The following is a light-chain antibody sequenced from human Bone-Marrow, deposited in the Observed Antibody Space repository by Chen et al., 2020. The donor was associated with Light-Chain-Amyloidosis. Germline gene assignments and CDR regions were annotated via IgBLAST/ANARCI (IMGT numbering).Light chain of an antibody. CDR3: QSADSSGTYEVI. CDR2: RDT. V-gene: IGLV3-25*03. Sequence: SYELTQPPSVSVSARQPAMITCSGDDLPTKYAYWYQQKPGQAPVLVIHRDTERPSGISERFSGSSSGTTATLTISGVQAEDEADYHCQSADSSGTYEVIFGGGTKLTVL. J-gene: IGLJ2*01. CDR1: DLPTKY.